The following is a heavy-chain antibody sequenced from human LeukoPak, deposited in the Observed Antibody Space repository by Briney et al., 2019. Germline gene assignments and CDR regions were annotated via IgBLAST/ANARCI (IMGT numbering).Heavy chain of an antibody. CDR1: GYTFTSYG. D-gene: IGHD5-12*01. CDR3: ARGLQDRLRGYYYMDV. Sequence: ASVKVSCKASGYTFTSYGINWVRQATGQGLEWMGWMNPNSGNTGYAQKFQGRVTITRNTSISTAYMELSSLRSEDTAVYNCARGLQDRLRGYYYMDVWGKGTTVTVSS. J-gene: IGHJ6*03. V-gene: IGHV1-8*03. CDR2: MNPNSGNT.